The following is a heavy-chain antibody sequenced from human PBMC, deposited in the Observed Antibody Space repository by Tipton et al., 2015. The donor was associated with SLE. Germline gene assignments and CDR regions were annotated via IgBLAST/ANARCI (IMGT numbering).Heavy chain of an antibody. V-gene: IGHV4-34*01. J-gene: IGHJ2*01. Sequence: TLSLNCAVYGGSFSGYYWSWIRQPPGKGLEWIGEINHSGSTNYSPSLKSRVTISVDTPKNQFSLKLSSVTAADTAVYYCARAPPPRNFDLWGRGTLVTVSS. CDR1: GGSFSGYY. CDR2: INHSGST. CDR3: ARAPPPRNFDL.